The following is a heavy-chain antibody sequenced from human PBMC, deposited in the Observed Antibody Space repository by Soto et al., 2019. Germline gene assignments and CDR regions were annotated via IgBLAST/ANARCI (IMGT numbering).Heavy chain of an antibody. CDR2: ISYDGSNK. CDR3: AKEGGYYDILTGYYSKYYFDY. Sequence: GGSLRLSCAASGFTFSSYGMHWVRQAPGKGLEWVAVISYDGSNKYYADSVKGRFTISRDNSKNTLYLQMNSLRAEDTAVYYCAKEGGYYDILTGYYSKYYFDYWGQGTLVTVSS. D-gene: IGHD3-9*01. J-gene: IGHJ4*02. V-gene: IGHV3-30*18. CDR1: GFTFSSYG.